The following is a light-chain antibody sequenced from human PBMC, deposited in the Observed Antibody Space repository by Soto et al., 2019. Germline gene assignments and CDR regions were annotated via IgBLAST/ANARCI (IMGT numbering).Light chain of an antibody. CDR3: QHRMNWPLT. CDR2: GAS. V-gene: IGKV3D-20*02. J-gene: IGKJ5*01. CDR1: QTVRSSS. Sequence: DIVLTQSPGTLSLSPGEGATLSFRASQTVRSSSLAWYQQKPGQAPRLLIFGASTRAAGFPDRFSGSGSGTDFTLTISRLEPEDFAVYYCQHRMNWPLTFGQGTRLEIK.